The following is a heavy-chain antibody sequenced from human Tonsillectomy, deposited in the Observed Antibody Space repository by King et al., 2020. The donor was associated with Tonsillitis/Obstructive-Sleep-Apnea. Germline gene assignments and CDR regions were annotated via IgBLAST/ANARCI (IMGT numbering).Heavy chain of an antibody. Sequence: VQLVESGGGLIQPGGSLRLSCAASGFTVSGNSMSWVRQAPGTGLEWGSVIYSGGSTYYADSVKGRFTISRDNSKNTLYFQMNSLRAEDTAVYYCAREMDVGAYDYWGQGTLVTVSS. CDR3: AREMDVGAYDY. J-gene: IGHJ4*02. CDR1: GFTVSGNS. V-gene: IGHV3-53*01. D-gene: IGHD1-26*01. CDR2: IYSGGST.